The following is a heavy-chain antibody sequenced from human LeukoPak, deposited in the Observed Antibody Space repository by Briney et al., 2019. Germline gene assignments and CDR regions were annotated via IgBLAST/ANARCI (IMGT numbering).Heavy chain of an antibody. V-gene: IGHV5-51*01. CDR1: GYTFSSNW. CDR2: IYPGDPDT. J-gene: IGHJ6*03. CDR3: AKTVGASLYYPYYMDV. D-gene: IGHD1-26*01. Sequence: GESLKISCKGSGYTFSSNWIGWVRQMPGKGLEWMGIIYPGDPDTKYSPSFEGQVTISADKSISTAYLQWSSLKASDTAMYYCAKTVGASLYYPYYMDVWGKGTPATVPS.